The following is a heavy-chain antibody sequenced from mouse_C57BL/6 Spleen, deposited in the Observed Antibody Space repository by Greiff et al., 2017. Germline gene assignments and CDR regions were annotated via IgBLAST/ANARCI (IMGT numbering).Heavy chain of an antibody. CDR2: IDPSDSYT. D-gene: IGHD2-1*01. CDR1: GYTFTSYW. CDR3: ARRGNEGFAY. V-gene: IGHV1-59*01. J-gene: IGHJ3*01. Sequence: QVQLQQPGAELVRPGTSVKLSCKASGYTFTSYWMHWVKQRPVQGLEWIGVIDPSDSYTNYNQKFKGKATLTVDTSSSTAYMQLSSLTSEDSAVYYCARRGNEGFAYWGQGTLVTVSA.